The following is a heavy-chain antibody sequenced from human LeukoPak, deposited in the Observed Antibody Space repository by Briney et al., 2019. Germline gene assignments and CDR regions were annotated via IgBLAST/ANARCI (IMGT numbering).Heavy chain of an antibody. D-gene: IGHD6-19*01. CDR3: ARDGQPYSSGWIRLQGDCWFDP. CDR2: INPSGGSA. Sequence: ASVKVSCKASGYTFTSYYMHWVRQAPGQGLEWMGIINPSGGSASYAQKFQGRVTMTRDTSTSTVYMELSSLRSEDTAVYYCARDGQPYSSGWIRLQGDCWFDPWGQGTLVTVSS. J-gene: IGHJ5*02. V-gene: IGHV1-46*01. CDR1: GYTFTSYY.